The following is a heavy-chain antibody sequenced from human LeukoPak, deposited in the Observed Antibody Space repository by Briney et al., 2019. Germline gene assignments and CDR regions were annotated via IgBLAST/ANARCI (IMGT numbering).Heavy chain of an antibody. CDR2: FSYNAHS. CDR1: GGAVSSSNYY. Sequence: SETLSLTCTVSGGAVSSSNYYWSCIRQSPGKGLEWVGFFSYNAHSDYNPSLKSRVTISIDTSRNQFSLRLTSVTAADTAIYYCARVSVAGTGPDYWGQGTLVTVSS. D-gene: IGHD6-13*01. J-gene: IGHJ4*02. V-gene: IGHV4-61*01. CDR3: ARVSVAGTGPDY.